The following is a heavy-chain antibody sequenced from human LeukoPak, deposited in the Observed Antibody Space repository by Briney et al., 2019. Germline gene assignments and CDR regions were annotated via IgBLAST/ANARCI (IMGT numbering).Heavy chain of an antibody. J-gene: IGHJ4*02. D-gene: IGHD6-13*01. Sequence: GGSLRLSCAASGFTFSSYSMNWVRQAPGKGLEWVSYISSSGSTIYYADSVKGRFTISRDNAKNSLYLQMNSLRAEDTAVYYCARGYSSSWGFDYWGQGTLVTVSS. CDR3: ARGYSSSWGFDY. V-gene: IGHV3-48*04. CDR1: GFTFSSYS. CDR2: ISSSGSTI.